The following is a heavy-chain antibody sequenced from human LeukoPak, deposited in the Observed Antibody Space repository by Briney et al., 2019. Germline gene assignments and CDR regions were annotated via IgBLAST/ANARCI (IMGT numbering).Heavy chain of an antibody. V-gene: IGHV3-23*01. D-gene: IGHD5-12*01. Sequence: GGSLRLSCATSGFTFSSFTMNWVRQAPGKGLEWVSTISDGSRDTHYAGSVKGRFTISRDDSQNIVYLQMDSLRADDTALYPCTTRLRNHFDYWGQGTQVTVSS. CDR1: GFTFSSFT. CDR2: ISDGSRDT. CDR3: TTRLRNHFDY. J-gene: IGHJ4*02.